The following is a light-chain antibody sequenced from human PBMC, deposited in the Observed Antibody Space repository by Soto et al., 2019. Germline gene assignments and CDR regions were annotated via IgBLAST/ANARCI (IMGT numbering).Light chain of an antibody. V-gene: IGKV3-15*01. CDR1: QSVGSN. J-gene: IGKJ1*01. CDR3: QQYKNWFGM. CDR2: GAS. Sequence: EIVMTQSPATLSVSPGERATLSCRASQSVGSNLAWYQQRLGQPPRLLIYGASSRATGIPARFSGSGSGTELTLTIRSLQSEDFAVYYCQQYKNWFGMFGQGTKVEIQ.